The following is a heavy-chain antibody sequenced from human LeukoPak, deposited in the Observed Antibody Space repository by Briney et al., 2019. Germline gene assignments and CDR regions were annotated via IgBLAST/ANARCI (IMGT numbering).Heavy chain of an antibody. Sequence: SETLSLTCAVYGGSFSGYYWSWIRQPPGKGLEWIGEINHSGSTNYNPSLKSRVTISVDTSKNQFSLKLSSVTAADTAVYYCARWEVGATGVDYWGQGTLVTVSS. V-gene: IGHV4-34*01. CDR2: INHSGST. D-gene: IGHD1-26*01. CDR3: ARWEVGATGVDY. CDR1: GGSFSGYY. J-gene: IGHJ4*02.